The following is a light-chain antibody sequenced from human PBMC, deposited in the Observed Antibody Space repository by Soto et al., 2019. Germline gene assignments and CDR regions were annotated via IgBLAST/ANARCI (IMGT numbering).Light chain of an antibody. CDR1: QSISVW. J-gene: IGKJ4*01. CDR3: LQYNSYPFT. V-gene: IGKV1-5*03. CDR2: KAS. Sequence: DIQMTQSPSTLSASVGDRVTITCRASQSISVWLAWYQQKAGKAPNLLIYKASRLESGVPSRFSGSGSETEFTLTISSLQPDDFATYYCLQYNSYPFTFGGGTKVDI.